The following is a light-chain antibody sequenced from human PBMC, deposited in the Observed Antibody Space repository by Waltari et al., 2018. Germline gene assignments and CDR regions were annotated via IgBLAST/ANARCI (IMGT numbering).Light chain of an antibody. J-gene: IGLJ2*01. CDR1: SSDVV. Sequence: QSALTQPASVSGSPGQSITIPCTGTSSDVVSWYRPHPGKAPKLMIYEVSKRPSGVSNRFSGSKSGNTASLTISGLQAEDEADYYCSSYTSSSTVFGGGTKLTVL. V-gene: IGLV2-14*01. CDR3: SSYTSSSTV. CDR2: EVS.